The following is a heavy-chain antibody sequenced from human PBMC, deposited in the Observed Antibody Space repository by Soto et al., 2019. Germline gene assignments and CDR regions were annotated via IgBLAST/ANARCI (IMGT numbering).Heavy chain of an antibody. CDR1: GFNFSSYG. CDR3: AREKSYYYDSSGYYLFGY. V-gene: IGHV3-33*01. D-gene: IGHD3-22*01. CDR2: IWYDGSNK. J-gene: IGHJ4*02. Sequence: GVSLRLSCAASGFNFSSYGMHWVRQAPGKGLERVAVIWYDGSNKYYADYVKGRITISRDNSKNTLYLQMNSLRAEVTAVYYCAREKSYYYDSSGYYLFGYWGQGT.